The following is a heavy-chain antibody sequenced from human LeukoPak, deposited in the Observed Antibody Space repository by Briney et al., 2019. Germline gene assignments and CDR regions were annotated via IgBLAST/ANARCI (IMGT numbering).Heavy chain of an antibody. Sequence: GGSLRLSCAASGFNFNTYWMSWVRQAPGKGLEWVANIKQDGSEKFYVDSMKGRFTISRDNSKNSLYLQMNSLRAEDTAMYYCAREMSGSGKSYWGQGNLVTVSS. J-gene: IGHJ4*02. CDR3: AREMSGSGKSY. D-gene: IGHD3-10*01. CDR2: IKQDGSEK. V-gene: IGHV3-7*01. CDR1: GFNFNTYW.